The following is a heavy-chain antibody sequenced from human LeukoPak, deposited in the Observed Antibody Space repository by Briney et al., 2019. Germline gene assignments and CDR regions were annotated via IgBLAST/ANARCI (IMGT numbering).Heavy chain of an antibody. CDR3: ASGGSGSSDY. J-gene: IGHJ4*02. D-gene: IGHD3-10*01. CDR2: ISAYNGNT. V-gene: IGHV1-18*04. CDR1: GYTFTGYY. Sequence: ASVKVSCKASGYTFTGYYMHWVRQAPGQGLEWMGWISAYNGNTNYAQKLQGRVTMTTDTSTSTAYMELRSLRSDDTAVYYCASGGSGSSDYWGQGTLVTVSS.